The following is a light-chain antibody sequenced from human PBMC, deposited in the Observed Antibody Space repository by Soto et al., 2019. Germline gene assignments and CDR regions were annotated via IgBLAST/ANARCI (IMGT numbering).Light chain of an antibody. CDR3: QQFSSYPLT. CDR2: DAS. CDR1: QTVRNNY. J-gene: IGKJ4*01. V-gene: IGKV3-20*01. Sequence: EDVLTQSPATLSLSPVERATLSCRASQTVRNNYLAWYQQKPGQAPRLLIYDASSRATGIPDRFSGGGSGTDFTLTISRLEPEDFAVYYCQQFSSYPLTFGGGTKVDIK.